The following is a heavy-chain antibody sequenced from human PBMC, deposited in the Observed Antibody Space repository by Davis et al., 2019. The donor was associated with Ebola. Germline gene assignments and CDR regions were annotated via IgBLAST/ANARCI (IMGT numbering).Heavy chain of an antibody. V-gene: IGHV1-46*01. D-gene: IGHD3-22*01. Sequence: ASVKVSCKASGYRFTSYYMHWVRQAPGQGLEWMGIINPITGGTSYAQNFQVRVNMTRDTSTSTVYMELSSLRSEDTAMYYCAREGGRYYDSSGYVFDTWGQGTMVKVSS. J-gene: IGHJ3*02. CDR3: AREGGRYYDSSGYVFDT. CDR1: GYRFTSYY. CDR2: INPITGGT.